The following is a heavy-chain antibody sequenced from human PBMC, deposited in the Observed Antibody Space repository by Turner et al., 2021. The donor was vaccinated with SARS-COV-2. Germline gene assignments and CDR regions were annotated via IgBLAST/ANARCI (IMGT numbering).Heavy chain of an antibody. CDR3: ARDLVATTQLFDY. Sequence: EVQLLESGGGLIQPGGSLRLSCAASGFTFSSYSMSWVRQAPGKGLEWVSSISGNGGSTYYADSVKGRFTISRDSSKNTLYLEMNNLRAEDTAVYYCARDLVATTQLFDYWGQGTLVTVSS. CDR1: GFTFSSYS. J-gene: IGHJ4*02. D-gene: IGHD5-12*01. V-gene: IGHV3-23*01. CDR2: ISGNGGST.